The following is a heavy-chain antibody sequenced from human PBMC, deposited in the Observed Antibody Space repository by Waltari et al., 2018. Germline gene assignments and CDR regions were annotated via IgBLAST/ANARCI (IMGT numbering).Heavy chain of an antibody. V-gene: IGHV3-7*01. CDR2: INHDESEK. Sequence: EVQFVESGGDLVQPGGSLRLSCVVSGFTFSRYWMSWVRQAPGKGLECVATINHDESEKYYVDSVKGRFAISRDNADNSMFLQMSSLRVDDTAVYYCANFEDPASDWGQGTLVTVSS. CDR3: ANFEDPASD. CDR1: GFTFSRYW. D-gene: IGHD3-9*01. J-gene: IGHJ4*02.